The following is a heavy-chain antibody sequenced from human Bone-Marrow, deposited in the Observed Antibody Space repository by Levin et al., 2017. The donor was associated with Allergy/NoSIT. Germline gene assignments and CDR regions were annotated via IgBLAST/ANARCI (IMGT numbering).Heavy chain of an antibody. J-gene: IGHJ1*01. CDR2: IYPDDSDT. CDR1: GYSFTIKW. D-gene: IGHD2-2*03. V-gene: IGHV5-51*01. Sequence: LGESLKISCKASGYSFTIKWIGWVRQLPGKGLEWMGIIYPDDSDTIYSPSFQGQVTISADESINTTYLQWSSLKASDTAMYYCMRLDGYCNRNGCYRFFRHWGQGTLVTVSS. CDR3: MRLDGYCNRNGCYRFFRH.